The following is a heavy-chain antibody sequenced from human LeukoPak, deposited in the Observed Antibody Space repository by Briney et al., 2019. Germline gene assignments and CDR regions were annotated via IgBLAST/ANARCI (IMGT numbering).Heavy chain of an antibody. Sequence: GGSLRLSCAASGFTFDDYGMSWVRQAPGKGLEWVSGINWNGGSTGYADSVKGRFTISRDNAKNSLYLQMNSLRAEDTALYYCARGSHLLAVGTPRKGYYFDYWGQGTLVTVSS. V-gene: IGHV3-20*04. CDR1: GFTFDDYG. CDR3: ARGSHLLAVGTPRKGYYFDY. CDR2: INWNGGST. J-gene: IGHJ4*02. D-gene: IGHD6-19*01.